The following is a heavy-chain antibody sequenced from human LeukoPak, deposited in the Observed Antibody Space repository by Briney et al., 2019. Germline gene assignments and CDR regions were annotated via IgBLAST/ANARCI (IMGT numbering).Heavy chain of an antibody. V-gene: IGHV3-23*01. CDR1: GFAFNNYA. D-gene: IGHD1-26*01. Sequence: PGGSLTLSCAASGFAFNNYAMTWVRQAPGKGLEGVSNINDNGGQRHYADSVKGRFAISRDNSKNTLFLQMDSLRAEDTAVYYCARTQWKVGATDYFDYWGQGILVTVSS. CDR2: INDNGGQR. CDR3: ARTQWKVGATDYFDY. J-gene: IGHJ4*02.